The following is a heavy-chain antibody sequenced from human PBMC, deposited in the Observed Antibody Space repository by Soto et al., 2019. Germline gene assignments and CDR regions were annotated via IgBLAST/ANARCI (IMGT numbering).Heavy chain of an antibody. J-gene: IGHJ4*02. CDR3: AKEAAMVHFDY. D-gene: IGHD5-18*01. Sequence: GGSLRLSCAASGFTFSSYGMHWVRQAPGKGLEWVAVISYDGSNKYYAVSVKGRFTISRDNSKNTLYLQMNSLRAEDTAVYYCAKEAAMVHFDYWGQGTLVTVFS. V-gene: IGHV3-30*18. CDR1: GFTFSSYG. CDR2: ISYDGSNK.